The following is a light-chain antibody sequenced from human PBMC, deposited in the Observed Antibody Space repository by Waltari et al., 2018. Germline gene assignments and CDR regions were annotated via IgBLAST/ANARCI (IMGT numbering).Light chain of an antibody. CDR2: DVS. Sequence: QSALTQPRSVSGSPGQSVTISCTGTNSDVGGYNYVSCYQQHADKAPKLMIYDVSNRPSGVPDRFSGSKSGNTASLTISGLQAEDETDYYCCSYAGRYTWVFGGGTKLTVL. J-gene: IGLJ3*02. CDR3: CSYAGRYTWV. CDR1: NSDVGGYNY. V-gene: IGLV2-11*01.